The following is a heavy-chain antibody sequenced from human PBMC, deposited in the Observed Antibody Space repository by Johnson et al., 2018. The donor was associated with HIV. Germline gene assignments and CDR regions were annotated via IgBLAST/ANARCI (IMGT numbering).Heavy chain of an antibody. Sequence: MQLVESGGGLVQPGGSLRLSCAASGFTFSSYDMHWVRQATGKGLEWVSAIGTAGDTYYPGSVKGRFTISRENAKNSLYLQMNSLRAGDTAVYYCARGEWSSSKGGAFDIWGQGTLVTVSS. V-gene: IGHV3-13*01. CDR1: GFTFSSYD. CDR3: ARGEWSSSKGGAFDI. CDR2: IGTAGDT. J-gene: IGHJ3*02. D-gene: IGHD6-13*01.